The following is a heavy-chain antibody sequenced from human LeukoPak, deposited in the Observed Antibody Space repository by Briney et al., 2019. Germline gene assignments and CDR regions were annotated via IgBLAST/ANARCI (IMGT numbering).Heavy chain of an antibody. CDR3: ARDSSAMVGEVDY. D-gene: IGHD5-18*01. CDR2: IYHSGST. J-gene: IGHJ4*02. V-gene: IGHV4-38-2*02. CDR1: GGSISSYY. Sequence: SETLSLTCTVSGGSISSYYWSWIRQPPGKGLEWIGSIYHSGSTYYNPSLKSRVTISVDTSKNQFSLKLSSVTAADTAVYYCARDSSAMVGEVDYWGQGTLVTVSS.